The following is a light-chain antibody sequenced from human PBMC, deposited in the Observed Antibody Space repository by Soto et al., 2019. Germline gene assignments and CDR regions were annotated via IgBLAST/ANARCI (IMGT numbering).Light chain of an antibody. J-gene: IGLJ1*01. CDR3: SSYTSSSTL. Sequence: LTQPASVSVSPGQSITISCTGTSSDVGSYNYVSWYQQHPGKAPKLMIYEVSDRPSGISSRFSGSKSGNTASLTISGLQTEDEADYYCSSYTSSSTLFGTGTKVTVL. V-gene: IGLV2-14*01. CDR2: EVS. CDR1: SSDVGSYNY.